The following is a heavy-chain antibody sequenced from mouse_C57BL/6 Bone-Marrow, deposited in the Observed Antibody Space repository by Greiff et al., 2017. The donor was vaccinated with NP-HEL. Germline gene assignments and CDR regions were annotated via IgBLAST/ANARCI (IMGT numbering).Heavy chain of an antibody. CDR1: GYTFTSYG. J-gene: IGHJ4*01. CDR3: ARHYYDYDYAMDY. D-gene: IGHD2-4*01. Sequence: VQVVESGAELARPGASVKLSCKASGYTFTSYGISWVKQRTGQGLEWIGEIYPRSGNTYYNEKFKGKATLTADKSSSTAYMELRSLTSEDSAVYFCARHYYDYDYAMDYWGQGTSVTVSS. CDR2: IYPRSGNT. V-gene: IGHV1-81*01.